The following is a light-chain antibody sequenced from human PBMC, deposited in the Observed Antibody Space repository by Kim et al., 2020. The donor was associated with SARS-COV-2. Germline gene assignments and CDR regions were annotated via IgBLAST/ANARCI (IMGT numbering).Light chain of an antibody. J-gene: IGKJ4*01. CDR2: AAS. Sequence: AAVEGRFSIICRASRGINNSLAWFQQKTGKVPTRLIYAASSLESGVASRFSGSGSGTEFTLTINSLQPEDFATYYCLQHDNYPLTFGGGTKVDIK. CDR1: RGINNS. V-gene: IGKV1-17*03. CDR3: LQHDNYPLT.